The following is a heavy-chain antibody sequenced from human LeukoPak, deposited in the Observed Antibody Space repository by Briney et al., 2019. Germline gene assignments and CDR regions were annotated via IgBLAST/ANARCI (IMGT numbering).Heavy chain of an antibody. CDR2: ISAYNGNT. V-gene: IGHV1-18*01. CDR3: ARGIGSYGDSGLPFAY. D-gene: IGHD4-17*01. J-gene: IGHJ4*02. Sequence: ASVKVSCKASGYSFTGYGIGWVRQAPGQGPEWMGWISAYNGNTKYAQKFQGRVTMTTDTSTSTAYMELRSLRSDDTAVYYCARGIGSYGDSGLPFAYWGQGTPVTVSS. CDR1: GYSFTGYG.